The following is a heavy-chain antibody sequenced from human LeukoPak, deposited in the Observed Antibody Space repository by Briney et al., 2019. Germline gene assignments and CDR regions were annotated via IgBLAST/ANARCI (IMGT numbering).Heavy chain of an antibody. V-gene: IGHV3-7*03. Sequence: PGGSLRLSCEGSGFTFRSHWMSWVRQAPGKGLEWVANIHQYGGEKYYVDSVRGRFSISKDNAKNSLYLEMNSLRAEDTAMYYCARAVSGYYFDYWGQGALVTVSS. J-gene: IGHJ4*02. CDR2: IHQYGGEK. D-gene: IGHD6-19*01. CDR3: ARAVSGYYFDY. CDR1: GFTFRSHW.